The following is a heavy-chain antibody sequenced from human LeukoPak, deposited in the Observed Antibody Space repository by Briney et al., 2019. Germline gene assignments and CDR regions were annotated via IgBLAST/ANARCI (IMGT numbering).Heavy chain of an antibody. Sequence: PGRSLRLSCAASGLTFSSYCMSWVPHPSGKGLEWVANIEKDGSVKHYVDSVKGRFTISRDNAKNSLFLQMNSLRVEDTAVFYCARYYYGSGTSFDPWGQGTLVTVSS. J-gene: IGHJ5*02. D-gene: IGHD3-10*01. CDR1: GLTFSSYC. V-gene: IGHV3-7*01. CDR2: IEKDGSVK. CDR3: ARYYYGSGTSFDP.